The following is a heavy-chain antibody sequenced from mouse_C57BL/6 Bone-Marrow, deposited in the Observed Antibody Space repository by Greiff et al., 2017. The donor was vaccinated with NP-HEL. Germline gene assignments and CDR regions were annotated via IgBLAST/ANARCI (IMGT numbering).Heavy chain of an antibody. D-gene: IGHD1-1*01. Sequence: EVMLVESGGGLVKPGGSLKLSCAASGFTFSSYAMSWVRQTPEKRLEWVATISDGGSYTYYPDNVKGRFTISRDNAKNNLYLQMSHLKSEDTAMYYCARALLLRWPSMDYWGQGTSVTVSS. V-gene: IGHV5-4*03. CDR2: ISDGGSYT. J-gene: IGHJ4*01. CDR1: GFTFSSYA. CDR3: ARALLLRWPSMDY.